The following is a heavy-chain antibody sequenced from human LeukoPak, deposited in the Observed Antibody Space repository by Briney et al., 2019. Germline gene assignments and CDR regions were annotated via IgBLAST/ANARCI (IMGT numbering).Heavy chain of an antibody. Sequence: SETLSLTCTVSGGSISSSSYYWGWIRQPPGKGLVWIGSIYYSGSTYYNPSLKSRVTISVDTSKNQFSLKLSSVTAADTAVYYRARGASYYDFWSGYSWIRKEYYFDYWGQGILVTVSS. J-gene: IGHJ4*02. CDR1: GGSISSSSYY. CDR3: ARGASYYDFWSGYSWIRKEYYFDY. D-gene: IGHD3-3*01. CDR2: IYYSGST. V-gene: IGHV4-39*01.